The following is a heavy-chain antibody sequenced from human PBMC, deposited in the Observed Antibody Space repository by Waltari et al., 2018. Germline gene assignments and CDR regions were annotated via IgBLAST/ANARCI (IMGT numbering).Heavy chain of an antibody. CDR3: ARGTTGTAFDP. D-gene: IGHD1-1*01. Sequence: QVQLQESGPGLVKPSETLSLTCPVPGGSISSYYWSWIRQPPGKGLEWIGYIYYSGSTNYNPSLKSRVTISVDTSKNQFSLKLSSVTAADTAVYYCARGTTGTAFDPWGQGTLVTVSS. CDR2: IYYSGST. V-gene: IGHV4-59*01. J-gene: IGHJ5*02. CDR1: GGSISSYY.